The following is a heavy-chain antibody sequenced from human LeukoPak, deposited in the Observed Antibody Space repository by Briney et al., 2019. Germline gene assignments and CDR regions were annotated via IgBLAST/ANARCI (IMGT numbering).Heavy chain of an antibody. V-gene: IGHV3-48*02. D-gene: IGHD6-19*01. CDR2: INIDSSTI. CDR3: ARATSTSGPTFDY. CDR1: GFTFSTCR. J-gene: IGHJ4*02. Sequence: QSGGSLRLSCAASGFTFSTCRMNWVRQAPGKGLERLSYINIDSSTIYYTDSLKGRFTISRDNAKNSLYLQMNSLRDEDTAVYYCARATSTSGPTFDYWGQGTLVTVSS.